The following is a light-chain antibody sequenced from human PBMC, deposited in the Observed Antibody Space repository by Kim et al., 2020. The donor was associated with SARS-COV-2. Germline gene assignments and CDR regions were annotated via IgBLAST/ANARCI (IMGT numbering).Light chain of an antibody. CDR2: GAS. CDR3: QQYDNSPLT. J-gene: IGKJ4*01. Sequence: APGERATLSWRASQSLSNTYLAWYQQKPGQPPRLLIYGASSRATGIPDRFSGSGSGTDFTFSISRLEPEDFAVYYCQQYDNSPLTFGGGTKVDIK. CDR1: QSLSNTY. V-gene: IGKV3-20*01.